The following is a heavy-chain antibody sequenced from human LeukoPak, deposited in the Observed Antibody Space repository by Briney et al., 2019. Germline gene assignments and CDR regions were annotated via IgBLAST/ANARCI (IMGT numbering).Heavy chain of an antibody. CDR1: GYSFTNYW. Sequence: GESLKISCKGSGYSFTNYWIGWVRQMPGKGLEWMGFIYPGGSDTRYSPSFQGQVTISADKSISTAYLQWSSLKASDTAMYYCARLGIAVAGKAGYWGQGTLVTVSS. J-gene: IGHJ4*02. CDR2: IYPGGSDT. D-gene: IGHD6-13*01. CDR3: ARLGIAVAGKAGY. V-gene: IGHV5-51*01.